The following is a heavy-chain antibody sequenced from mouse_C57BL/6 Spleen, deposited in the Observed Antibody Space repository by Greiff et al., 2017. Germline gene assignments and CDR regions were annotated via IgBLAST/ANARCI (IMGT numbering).Heavy chain of an antibody. CDR1: GYAFSSSW. J-gene: IGHJ2*01. D-gene: IGHD1-1*01. CDR3: AGSCKRYYFDY. Sequence: QVQLQQPGPELVKPGASVKISCKASGYAFSSSWMNWVKQRPGKGLEWIGRIYPGDGGTNYNGKFKGKATLTADKSSSTAYMQLSRLTSEDSAVYFCAGSCKRYYFDYWGQGTTLTVSS. V-gene: IGHV1-82*01. CDR2: IYPGDGGT.